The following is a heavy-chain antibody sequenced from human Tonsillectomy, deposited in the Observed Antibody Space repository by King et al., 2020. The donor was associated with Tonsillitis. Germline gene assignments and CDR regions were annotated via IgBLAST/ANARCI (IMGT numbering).Heavy chain of an antibody. D-gene: IGHD3-22*01. CDR2: VYYIGST. CDR1: DDSISSYY. Sequence: VQLQESGPGLVKPSETLSLTCTVSDDSISSYYWSWIRQPPGKGLEWIGYVYYIGSTNYNPSLKSRVTISVDTSKKQFSLKLRSVTAADTAVSYCASHGPRRAWDGSGYYPFDYWGQGTLVTVSS. J-gene: IGHJ4*02. CDR3: ASHGPRRAWDGSGYYPFDY. V-gene: IGHV4-59*08.